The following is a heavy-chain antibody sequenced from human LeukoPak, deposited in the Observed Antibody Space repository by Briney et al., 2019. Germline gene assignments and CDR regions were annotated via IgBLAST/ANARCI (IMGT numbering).Heavy chain of an antibody. CDR1: GFTFSSYA. CDR3: ASGPNRGAFTIFGVVSYFDY. Sequence: GGSLRLSCAASGFTFSSYAISWVRQAPGQGLEWMGGIIPIFGTANYAQKFQGRVTITADESTSTAYMELSSLRSEDTAVYYCASGPNRGAFTIFGVVSYFDYWGQGTLATVSS. V-gene: IGHV1-69*01. J-gene: IGHJ4*02. D-gene: IGHD3-3*01. CDR2: IIPIFGTA.